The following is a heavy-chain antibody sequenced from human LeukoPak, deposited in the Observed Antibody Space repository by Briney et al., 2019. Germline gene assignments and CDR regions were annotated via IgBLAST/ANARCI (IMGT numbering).Heavy chain of an antibody. J-gene: IGHJ4*02. CDR3: ARDTYYYDSSGYPPDY. D-gene: IGHD3-22*01. CDR2: IYTSGST. Sequence: PSETLSLTCTVSGGSISSYYWSCIRQPARKGLEWIGRIYTSGSTNYNPSLKSRVTMSVDTSKNQFSLKLSSVTAADTAVYYCARDTYYYDSSGYPPDYWGQGTLVTVSS. CDR1: GGSISSYY. V-gene: IGHV4-4*07.